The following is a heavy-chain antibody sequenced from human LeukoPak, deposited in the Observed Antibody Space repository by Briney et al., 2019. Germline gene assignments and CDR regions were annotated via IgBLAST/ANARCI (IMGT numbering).Heavy chain of an antibody. D-gene: IGHD2-21*01. J-gene: IGHJ5*02. V-gene: IGHV4-59*12. CDR2: IYYSGST. CDR1: GGSISSYY. CDR3: ARGRVYRLLFRFDP. Sequence: PSETLSLTCTVSGGSISSYYWSWIRQPPGKGLEWIGYIYYSGSTNYNPSLKSRVTISVDTSKNQFSLKLSSVTAADTAVYYCARGRVYRLLFRFDPWGQGTLVTVSS.